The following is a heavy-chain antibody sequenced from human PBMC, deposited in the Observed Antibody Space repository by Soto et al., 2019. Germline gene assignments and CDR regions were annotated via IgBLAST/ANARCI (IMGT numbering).Heavy chain of an antibody. CDR3: AKDLGPRDLYSSSPQAVGMDV. CDR2: ISYDGSNK. J-gene: IGHJ6*02. D-gene: IGHD6-6*01. Sequence: PGGSLRLSCAASGFTFISYGMHWVRQAPCKGLEWVAVISYDGSNKYYADSVKGRFTISRDNSKNTLYLQMNSLRAEDTAVYYCAKDLGPRDLYSSSPQAVGMDVWGQGTTVTVSS. CDR1: GFTFISYG. V-gene: IGHV3-30*18.